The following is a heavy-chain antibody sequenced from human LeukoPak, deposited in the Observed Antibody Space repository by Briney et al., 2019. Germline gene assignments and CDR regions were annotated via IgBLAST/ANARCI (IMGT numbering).Heavy chain of an antibody. CDR1: GFTFSNYN. J-gene: IGHJ4*02. V-gene: IGHV3-21*01. CDR2: ITTSSSYI. D-gene: IGHD1-1*01. CDR3: AKTSTAWC. Sequence: GGSLRLSCAASGFTFSNYNMNWVRQAPGKGLEWVSSITTSSSYIYYADSVKGRFTISRDNAKNSLYLQMNSLRAEDTAVYYCAKTSTAWCWGQGTLVTVSS.